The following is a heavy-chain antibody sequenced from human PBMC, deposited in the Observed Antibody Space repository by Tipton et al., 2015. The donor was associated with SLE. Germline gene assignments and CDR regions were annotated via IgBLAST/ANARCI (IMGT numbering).Heavy chain of an antibody. CDR3: ARGLDY. J-gene: IGHJ4*02. CDR1: GFTFNSYE. V-gene: IGHV3-48*03. CDR2: ISSSGNTK. Sequence: SLRLSCAASGFTFNSYEMNWVRQAPGKGLEWVSYISSSGNTKYYADSVKGRFTISRDNAKKSLNLQMNSLRAEDSAVYYCARGLDYWGQGTLVTVSS.